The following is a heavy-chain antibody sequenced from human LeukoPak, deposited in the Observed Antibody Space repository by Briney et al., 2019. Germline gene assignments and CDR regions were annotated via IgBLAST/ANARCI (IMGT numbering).Heavy chain of an antibody. CDR2: IKQDGSEK. D-gene: IGHD3-10*01. J-gene: IGHJ4*02. CDR3: ARRHHFGFLDS. V-gene: IGHV3-7*04. CDR1: GVMFTSYC. Sequence: PGGSLRLSCAASGVMFTSYCMNWVRQAPGKGLEWVANIKQDGSEKYYVDSVKGRFTISRDNAKNSVYLQMNSQRAEDTAVYYCARRHHFGFLDSWGQGTLVTVSS.